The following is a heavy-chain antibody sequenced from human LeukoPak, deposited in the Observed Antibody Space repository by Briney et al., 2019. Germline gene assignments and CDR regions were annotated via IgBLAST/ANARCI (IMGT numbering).Heavy chain of an antibody. CDR3: ARRKPRRGINYDFWSGYYTDDY. V-gene: IGHV4-59*08. J-gene: IGHJ4*02. CDR1: GGSVSGYY. Sequence: SETLSLTCTVSGGSVSGYYWSWIRQPPGKGLEWIGFIYYSGSTNYNPSLKGRLTMSVDTSKNQFSLNLASVTAADTAVYYCARRKPRRGINYDFWSGYYTDDYWGQGTLVTVSS. D-gene: IGHD3-3*01. CDR2: IYYSGST.